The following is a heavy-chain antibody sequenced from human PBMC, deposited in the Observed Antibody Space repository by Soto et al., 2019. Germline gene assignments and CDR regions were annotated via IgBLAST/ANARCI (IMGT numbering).Heavy chain of an antibody. CDR3: ARYSPSPIFGVVILPPYCHYGMDV. D-gene: IGHD3-3*01. V-gene: IGHV1-18*01. Sequence: ASVKVSCKASGYTFTSYGISWVRQAPGQGLEWMGWISAYNGNTNYAQKLQGRVTMTTDTSTSTAYMELRSLRSGDAAGYYCARYSPSPIFGVVILPPYCHYGMDVWGQGTTVTVSS. J-gene: IGHJ6*01. CDR2: ISAYNGNT. CDR1: GYTFTSYG.